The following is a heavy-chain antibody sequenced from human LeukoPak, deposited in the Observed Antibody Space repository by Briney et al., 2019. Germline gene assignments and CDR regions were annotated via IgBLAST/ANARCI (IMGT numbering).Heavy chain of an antibody. J-gene: IGHJ4*02. CDR2: ISSSGSPI. D-gene: IGHD5-24*01. CDR3: ARTMAF. V-gene: IGHV3-48*03. Sequence: GGSLRLSCTASGFTFSSYEMNWVRQAPGKGLEWVSDISSSGSPIYYADSVKGRFIVSRDNAENSLYLQMSSLRAEDTAVYYCARTMAFWGQGTLVAVSS. CDR1: GFTFSSYE.